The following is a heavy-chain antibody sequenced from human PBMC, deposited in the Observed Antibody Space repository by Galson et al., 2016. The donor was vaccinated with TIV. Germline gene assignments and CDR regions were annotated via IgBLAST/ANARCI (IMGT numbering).Heavy chain of an antibody. J-gene: IGHJ4*02. V-gene: IGHV3-30*03. D-gene: IGHD6-13*01. CDR3: ARGFSSCYFDY. CDR1: GFTFGSYG. Sequence: SLRLSCAASGFTFGSYGMHWVRHGPGKGLEWLAFVSFDRSDKTYADSVKGRFTISRDNFRNTLYLQMSSLRTEDTAVYYCARGFSSCYFDYWGQGTLVTVSS. CDR2: VSFDRSDK.